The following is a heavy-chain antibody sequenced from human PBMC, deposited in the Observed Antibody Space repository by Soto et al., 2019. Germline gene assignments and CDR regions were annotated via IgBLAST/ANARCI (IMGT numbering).Heavy chain of an antibody. CDR2: IRGSGGST. D-gene: IGHD6-6*01. V-gene: IGHV3-23*01. J-gene: IGHJ5*02. Sequence: GGSLRLSCAASGFTFSSYAMSWVRQAPGKGLEWVSAIRGSGGSTYYADSVKGRFTISRDNSKNTLYLQMNSLRAEDTAVYYCAKVHRSSSGGRNWFDPWGQGTLVTVSS. CDR1: GFTFSSYA. CDR3: AKVHRSSSGGRNWFDP.